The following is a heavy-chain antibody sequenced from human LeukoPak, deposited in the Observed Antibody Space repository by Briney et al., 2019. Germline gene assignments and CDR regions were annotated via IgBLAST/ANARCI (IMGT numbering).Heavy chain of an antibody. Sequence: SETLSLTCTVSGGSISSGGYYWTWIRQQPGKGLEWIGYIYYSGSTYYNPSLKSRVTISVDTSKNQFSLKLSSVTAADTAVYYCAREVVDVRSLDYWGQGTLVTVSS. CDR1: GGSISSGGYY. V-gene: IGHV4-31*03. CDR2: IYYSGST. CDR3: AREVVDVRSLDY. D-gene: IGHD2-15*01. J-gene: IGHJ4*02.